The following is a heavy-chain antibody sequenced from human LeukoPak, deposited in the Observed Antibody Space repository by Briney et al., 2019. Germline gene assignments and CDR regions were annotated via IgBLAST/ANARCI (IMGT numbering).Heavy chain of an antibody. Sequence: GGSLRLSCAASGFTFSSYGMHWVRQAPGKGLEWVAVIWYDGSNKYYADSVKGRFTISRDNSKNTLYLQMNSLRAEDTAVYYCAREPSYGGGNYFVYWGQGTLVTVSS. CDR2: IWYDGSNK. J-gene: IGHJ4*02. CDR3: AREPSYGGGNYFVY. CDR1: GFTFSSYG. D-gene: IGHD2-21*01. V-gene: IGHV3-33*01.